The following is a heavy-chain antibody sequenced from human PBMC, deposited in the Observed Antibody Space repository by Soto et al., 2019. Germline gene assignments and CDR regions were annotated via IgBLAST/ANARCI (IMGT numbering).Heavy chain of an antibody. V-gene: IGHV3-23*01. CDR1: GFTFRNYD. CDR3: ARMSGDYSFSWFDP. D-gene: IGHD4-17*01. J-gene: IGHJ5*02. CDR2: IGGNGGRP. Sequence: EVQLLESGGGLVQPGGSLRLSCAASGFTFRNYDMSWVRQAPGKGLDWVSTIGGNGGRPQYADSVNGRFNISSENSRNTLYLRMNCMRAEDTALYYCARMSGDYSFSWFDPWGQGTLVTVSS.